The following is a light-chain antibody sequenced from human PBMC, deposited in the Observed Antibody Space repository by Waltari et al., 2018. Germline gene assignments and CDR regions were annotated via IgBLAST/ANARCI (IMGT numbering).Light chain of an antibody. Sequence: SYELTQPPSVSVSPGQTARITCSGDALPNKYGYWYQQKSGQAPVLVIYEDKKRRSGIPEGFSGSSSGTMVTLTISGAQVEDEGDYYCYSTDRTGKQRVFGGGTKLTVL. CDR1: ALPNKY. CDR3: YSTDRTGKQRV. J-gene: IGLJ2*01. CDR2: EDK. V-gene: IGLV3-10*01.